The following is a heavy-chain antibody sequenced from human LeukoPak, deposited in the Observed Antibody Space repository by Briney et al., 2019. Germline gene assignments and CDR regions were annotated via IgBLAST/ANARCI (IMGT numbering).Heavy chain of an antibody. CDR2: INPNSGGT. D-gene: IGHD4-17*01. CDR1: GYTFTGYY. Sequence: ASVKVSCKASGYTFTGYYMHWVRQAPGQGLEWMGWINPNSGGTNYAQKFQGRVTVTRDTSISTAYMELSRLRSDDTAVYYCARELATVTTLVFDYWGQGTLVTVSS. V-gene: IGHV1-2*02. J-gene: IGHJ4*02. CDR3: ARELATVTTLVFDY.